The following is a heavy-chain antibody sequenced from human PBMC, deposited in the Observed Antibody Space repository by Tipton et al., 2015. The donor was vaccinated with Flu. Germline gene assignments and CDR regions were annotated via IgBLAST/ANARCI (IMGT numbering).Heavy chain of an antibody. Sequence: TLSLTCTVSGGSISSSSYYWTWIRQPAGKGLEWIGQIYTSGSTKYNPSPKSRVTMSLDTSKNHFSLKLSSVTAADTAMYYCARDYGALNWFDPWGQGTLVTVSS. CDR1: GGSISSSSYY. CDR2: IYTSGST. CDR3: ARDYGALNWFDP. J-gene: IGHJ5*02. V-gene: IGHV4-61*09. D-gene: IGHD4-17*01.